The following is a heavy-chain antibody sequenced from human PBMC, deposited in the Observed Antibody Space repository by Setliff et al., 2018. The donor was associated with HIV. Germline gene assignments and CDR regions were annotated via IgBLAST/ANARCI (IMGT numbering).Heavy chain of an antibody. D-gene: IGHD1-26*01. CDR2: ISPDGSAT. Sequence: GGSLRLSCAASGFTFSSAWMGWVRQAPAKGLEWVANISPDGSATYYVDSVKGRFIISRDSVRNEVYLQMKSLRVDDTALYYCVRGQLRWPERWDFDFWGQGTLVTVSS. J-gene: IGHJ4*02. V-gene: IGHV3-7*01. CDR3: VRGQLRWPERWDFDF. CDR1: GFTFSSAW.